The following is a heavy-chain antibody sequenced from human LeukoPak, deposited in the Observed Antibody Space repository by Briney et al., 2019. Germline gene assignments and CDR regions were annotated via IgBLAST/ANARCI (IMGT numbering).Heavy chain of an antibody. Sequence: ASVKVSCKASGYTFTSYGISWVQQAPGQGLEWMGWISAYNGNTNYAQKLQGRVTMTTDTSTSTAYMELRSLRSDDTAVYYCAREDSGYGLNWFGPWGQGTLVTVSS. D-gene: IGHD5-12*01. V-gene: IGHV1-18*01. CDR3: AREDSGYGLNWFGP. CDR2: ISAYNGNT. CDR1: GYTFTSYG. J-gene: IGHJ5*02.